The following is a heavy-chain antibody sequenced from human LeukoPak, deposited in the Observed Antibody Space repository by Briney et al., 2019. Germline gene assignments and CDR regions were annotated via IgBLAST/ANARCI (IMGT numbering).Heavy chain of an antibody. D-gene: IGHD4-23*01. CDR2: INHSGSP. Sequence: PSETLSLTSAVYGGSFCGYYWSWIRQPPRKGLEWGGEINHSGSPNYNTSLKSRVTISVDPSKNQFSLKLSSVTAADTAVYYCARGRGYGGNSLNTYFDYWGQGTLVTVSS. J-gene: IGHJ4*02. V-gene: IGHV4-34*01. CDR3: ARGRGYGGNSLNTYFDY. CDR1: GGSFCGYY.